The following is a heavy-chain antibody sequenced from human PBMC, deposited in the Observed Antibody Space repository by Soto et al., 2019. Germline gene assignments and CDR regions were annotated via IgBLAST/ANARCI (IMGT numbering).Heavy chain of an antibody. CDR1: GYTFTSYD. V-gene: IGHV1-8*01. CDR2: MNPNSGNT. J-gene: IGHJ4*01. CDR3: AKIDFWSGYYTFDY. Sequence: DSVKVSCKASGYTFTSYDINWVRQATGQGLEWMGWMNPNSGNTGYAQKFQGRVTMTRNTSISTAYMELSSLRSEDTAVYYFAKIDFWSGYYTFDYCGHGTLGTVSS. D-gene: IGHD3-3*01.